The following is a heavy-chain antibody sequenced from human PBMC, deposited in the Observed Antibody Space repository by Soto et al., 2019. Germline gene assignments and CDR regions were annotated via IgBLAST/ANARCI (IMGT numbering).Heavy chain of an antibody. D-gene: IGHD6-19*01. V-gene: IGHV5-51*01. CDR3: ARTYTVAGTNCDAFDI. CDR2: IYPGDSDT. CDR1: GYSFTSYW. Sequence: GESLKISCKGSGYSFTSYWIGWVRQMPGKGLEWMGIIYPGDSDTRYSPSFQGQVTISADKSISTAYLQWSSLKASDTAMYCCARTYTVAGTNCDAFDIWGQGTMVTVPS. J-gene: IGHJ3*02.